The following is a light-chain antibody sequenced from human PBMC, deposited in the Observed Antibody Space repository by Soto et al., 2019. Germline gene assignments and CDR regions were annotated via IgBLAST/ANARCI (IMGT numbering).Light chain of an antibody. CDR3: KQYGSAPWT. CDR2: GAS. Sequence: EIVLTQSPGTLSLSPGERATLSCRASQSVSSSYLAWYQQKAGQAPRLLIYGASSRATGIPDRFSGGGSGTDFTLTISRLEPEDFAVYYCKQYGSAPWTFGQGTKVDIK. CDR1: QSVSSSY. J-gene: IGKJ1*01. V-gene: IGKV3-20*01.